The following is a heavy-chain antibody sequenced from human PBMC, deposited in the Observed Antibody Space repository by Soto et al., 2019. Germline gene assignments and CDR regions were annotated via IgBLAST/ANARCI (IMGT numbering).Heavy chain of an antibody. CDR1: GFSLTTSGVA. CDR3: AHGGAGHSYCNDITCYYGRWFDP. D-gene: IGHD2-21*01. V-gene: IGHV2-5*02. J-gene: IGHJ5*02. CDR2: VYWDDDK. Sequence: QITLKESGPTLVKPTQTLTLTCTFSGFSLTTSGVAVGGIRQPPGKALEWLAVVYWDDDKRYRPSLNSRLTSTKDTSKNQAVLTMTNVDPVDTATYYCAHGGAGHSYCNDITCYYGRWFDPWGQGILVTVSS.